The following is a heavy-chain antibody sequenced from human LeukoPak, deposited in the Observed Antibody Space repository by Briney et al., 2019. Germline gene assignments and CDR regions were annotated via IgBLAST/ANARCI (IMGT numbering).Heavy chain of an antibody. Sequence: PGGSLRLSCAASGFTISNAWMSWVRQAPGKGLAWVGRIKSKTDGGTTDYSAPVKGRFTISRDDSKNTLYLQMNSLKTEDTAVYYCTTDDGYSSSWPAWYFDYWGQGTLVTVSS. J-gene: IGHJ4*02. CDR3: TTDDGYSSSWPAWYFDY. CDR2: IKSKTDGGTT. D-gene: IGHD6-13*01. CDR1: GFTISNAW. V-gene: IGHV3-15*01.